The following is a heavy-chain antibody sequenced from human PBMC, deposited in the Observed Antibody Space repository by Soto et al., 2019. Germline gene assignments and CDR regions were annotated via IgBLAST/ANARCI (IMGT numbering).Heavy chain of an antibody. D-gene: IGHD3-3*01. J-gene: IGHJ4*02. V-gene: IGHV4-39*01. Sequence: PSETLSLTWTVAGDPVSSSSYCWGWIRQPPGKGLEWIGSIYYSGSTYYNPSLKSRVTISVDTSKNQFSLKLSSVTAADTAVYYCARSRITIFGVVTYYFDYWGQGTLVTVSS. CDR1: GDPVSSSSYC. CDR2: IYYSGST. CDR3: ARSRITIFGVVTYYFDY.